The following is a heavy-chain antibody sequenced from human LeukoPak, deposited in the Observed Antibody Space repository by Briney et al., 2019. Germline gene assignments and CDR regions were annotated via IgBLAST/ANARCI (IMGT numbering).Heavy chain of an antibody. J-gene: IGHJ4*02. CDR2: MNPNRGNT. D-gene: IGHD2-21*02. V-gene: IGHV1-8*01. Sequence: ASVKVSCKASGYTFTSYDINWVRQATGQGLEWMGWMNPNRGNTGYAQKFQGRVTMTRNPSISTAYMELSSLRSEDTAVYYCAREKCGGDCYSGDFDYWGQGTLVTVSS. CDR1: GYTFTSYD. CDR3: AREKCGGDCYSGDFDY.